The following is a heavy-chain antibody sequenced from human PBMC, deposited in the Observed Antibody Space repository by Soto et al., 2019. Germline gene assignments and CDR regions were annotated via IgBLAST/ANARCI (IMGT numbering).Heavy chain of an antibody. CDR2: ISYDGSNK. J-gene: IGHJ3*02. CDR3: AKALGGGKVGVAFDI. D-gene: IGHD2-15*01. Sequence: GGSLRLSCAASGFTFSSYGMHWVRQAPGKGLEWVAVISYDGSNKYYAGSVKGRFTISRDNSKNTLYLQMNSLRAEDTAVYYCAKALGGGKVGVAFDIWGQGTMVTVSS. CDR1: GFTFSSYG. V-gene: IGHV3-30*18.